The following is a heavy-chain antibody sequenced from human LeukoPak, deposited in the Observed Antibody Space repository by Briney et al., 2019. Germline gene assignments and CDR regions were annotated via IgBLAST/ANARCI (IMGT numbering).Heavy chain of an antibody. D-gene: IGHD5-18*01. Sequence: GGSLRLSCAASEFTFSNYALRWVRQAPGKGLQWVAVISYDGNTIHYADSVKGRFIISRDNSKNTLYLQMNSLRAEDTAVYYCAKLVDTATPNFDYWGQGTLVTVSS. CDR1: EFTFSNYA. V-gene: IGHV3-30-3*01. CDR2: ISYDGNTI. CDR3: AKLVDTATPNFDY. J-gene: IGHJ4*02.